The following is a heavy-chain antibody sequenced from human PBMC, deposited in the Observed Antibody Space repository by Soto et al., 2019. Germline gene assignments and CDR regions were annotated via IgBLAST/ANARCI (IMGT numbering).Heavy chain of an antibody. V-gene: IGHV3-30*03. J-gene: IGHJ6*02. CDR1: GFTFSNLG. Sequence: WGSLRLSCEASGFTFSNLGMHWVRQAPGKGLEWVAVLTYDGSYKYYADSVKGRFTISRDNSKNTLYLQMNNLRAEDTAVYYCARDSWNGNYYGMDVWGQGTTVTVSS. CDR3: ARDSWNGNYYGMDV. CDR2: LTYDGSYK. D-gene: IGHD1-1*01.